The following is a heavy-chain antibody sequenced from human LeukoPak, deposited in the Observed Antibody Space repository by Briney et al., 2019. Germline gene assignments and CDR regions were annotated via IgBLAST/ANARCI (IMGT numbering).Heavy chain of an antibody. CDR2: ISSSGSTI. V-gene: IGHV3-48*04. J-gene: IGHJ6*02. CDR3: ARGRIQPYGMDV. Sequence: GGSLRLSCTASGFTFSSYSMNWVRQAPGKGLEWVSYISSSGSTIYYADSVKGRFTISRYNAKNSLYLQMNSVRAEDTAVYYCARGRIQPYGMDVWGQGTTVTVSS. CDR1: GFTFSSYS. D-gene: IGHD5-18*01.